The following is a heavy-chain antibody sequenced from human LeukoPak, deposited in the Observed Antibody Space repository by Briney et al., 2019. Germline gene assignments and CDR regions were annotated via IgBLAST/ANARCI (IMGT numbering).Heavy chain of an antibody. CDR3: ARVGQNQVLDY. Sequence: GGALRLSCAASGFTFSSYWMSWVRQAPGKGLEGVANIKQDGREKYYVDFLKGRFTIATDNAKNSLYLQMNSPRAEATAVYYCARVGQNQVLDYWGQGTLVTVSS. J-gene: IGHJ4*02. V-gene: IGHV3-7*01. CDR2: IKQDGREK. CDR1: GFTFSSYW. D-gene: IGHD1-14*01.